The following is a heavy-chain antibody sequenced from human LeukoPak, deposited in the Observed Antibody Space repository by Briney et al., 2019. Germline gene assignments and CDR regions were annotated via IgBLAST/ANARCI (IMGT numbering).Heavy chain of an antibody. CDR1: GGSFSGYY. D-gene: IGHD2-15*01. V-gene: IGHV4-34*01. CDR3: VGLVVPGWFDP. Sequence: PSETLSLTCAVSGGSFSGYYWNWIRQSPGKGLEWIGEINHSGSTHYNPSLKSRVTISVDTSQKQFSLRLTSVTAADTAVYYCVGLVVPGWFDPWGQGTLVTVSS. CDR2: INHSGST. J-gene: IGHJ5*02.